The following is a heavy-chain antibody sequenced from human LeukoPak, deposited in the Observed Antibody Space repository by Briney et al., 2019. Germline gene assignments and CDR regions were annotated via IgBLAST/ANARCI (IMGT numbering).Heavy chain of an antibody. D-gene: IGHD7-27*01. CDR1: GYSFTRYW. CDR3: ARGPLGITYYMDV. J-gene: IGHJ6*03. Sequence: GESLQISCKGSGYSFTRYWIGWVRQLPGKGLEWMGIIYPGDSDTRYSPSFQGQVTISADKSISTAYLQWSSLKASDTAMYYCARGPLGITYYMDVWGKGTTVTVSS. CDR2: IYPGDSDT. V-gene: IGHV5-51*01.